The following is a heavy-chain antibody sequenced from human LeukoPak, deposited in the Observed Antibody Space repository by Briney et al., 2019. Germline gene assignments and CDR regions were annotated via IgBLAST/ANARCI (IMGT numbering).Heavy chain of an antibody. J-gene: IGHJ6*02. CDR3: ASPRGGYNYYYGMDV. Sequence: GESLKFSCKGSGFRFSTFWIGWVGQMPGKGLERMGVIYAGDSDARYSPSYQRPVTISADKSISTAYLQWSSLKASDTAMYYCASPRGGYNYYYGMDVWGQGTTVTVSS. CDR2: IYAGDSDA. CDR1: GFRFSTFW. V-gene: IGHV5-51*01. D-gene: IGHD2-15*01.